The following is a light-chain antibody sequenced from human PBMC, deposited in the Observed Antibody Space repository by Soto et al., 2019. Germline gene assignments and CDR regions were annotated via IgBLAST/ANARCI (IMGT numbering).Light chain of an antibody. CDR3: QQSYGIPWT. V-gene: IGKV1-5*03. CDR1: QTISSW. Sequence: DIQMTQSPSTLSGSGGDRVTITCRASQTISSWLAWYQQKPGKAPKLLIYKASTLKSGVPSRFSGSGSGTDFTLTISSLQPEDIATYYCQQSYGIPWTFGQGTKVDIK. J-gene: IGKJ1*01. CDR2: KAS.